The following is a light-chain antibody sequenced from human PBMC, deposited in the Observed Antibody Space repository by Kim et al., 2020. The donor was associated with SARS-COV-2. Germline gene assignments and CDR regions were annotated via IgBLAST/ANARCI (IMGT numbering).Light chain of an antibody. V-gene: IGLV3-1*01. J-gene: IGLJ2*01. Sequence: PGLTATITCTGDDWGQRDASWYQLKAGQSPVLVIYRDRLRPSGIPERFSGSNSGTTAALTIAAAHDLDEADYYCQVWDSESANMVFGGGTRLTVL. CDR1: DWGQRD. CDR3: QVWDSESANMV. CDR2: RDR.